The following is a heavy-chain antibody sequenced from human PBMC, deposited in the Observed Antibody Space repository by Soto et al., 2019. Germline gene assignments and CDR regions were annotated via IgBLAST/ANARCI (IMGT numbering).Heavy chain of an antibody. CDR1: GFTFSSYA. CDR2: ISSNGGST. Sequence: PGGSLRLSCSASGFTFSSYAMHWARQAPGKGQEYVSAISSNGGSTYYADSVKGRFTISRDNSKNTLYLQMSSLRAEDTAVYYCVKDPPMSYWGQGTLVTVSS. CDR3: VKDPPMSY. J-gene: IGHJ4*02. D-gene: IGHD3-10*02. V-gene: IGHV3-64D*08.